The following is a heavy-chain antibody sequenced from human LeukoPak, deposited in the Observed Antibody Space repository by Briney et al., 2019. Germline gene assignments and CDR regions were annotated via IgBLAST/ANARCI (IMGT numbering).Heavy chain of an antibody. V-gene: IGHV4-34*01. CDR2: INHSGST. D-gene: IGHD6-13*01. J-gene: IGHJ5*02. CDR3: ARGRGSSWYPRANWFDP. Sequence: SETLSLTCAVYGGSFSGYYWSWIRQPPGKGLERIGEINHSGSTNYNPSLKSRVTISVDTSKNQFSLKLSSATAADTAVYYCARGRGSSWYPRANWFDPWGQGTLVTVSS. CDR1: GGSFSGYY.